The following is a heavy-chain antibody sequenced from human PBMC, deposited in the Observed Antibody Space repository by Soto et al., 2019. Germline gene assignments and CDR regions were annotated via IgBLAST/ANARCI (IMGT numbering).Heavy chain of an antibody. CDR3: ARDWAPYSSSSHIWFDP. D-gene: IGHD6-6*01. V-gene: IGHV1-46*01. CDR1: GYTFTSYY. Sequence: ASVKVSCKASGYTFTSYYMHWVRQAPGQGLEWMGIINPSGGSTSYAQKFQGRVTMTRDTSTSTVYMELSSLRSEDTAVYYCARDWAPYSSSSHIWFDPWGQGTLVTASS. J-gene: IGHJ5*02. CDR2: INPSGGST.